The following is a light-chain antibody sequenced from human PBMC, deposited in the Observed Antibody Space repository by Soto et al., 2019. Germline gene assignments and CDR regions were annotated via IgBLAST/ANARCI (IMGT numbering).Light chain of an antibody. J-gene: IGLJ1*01. V-gene: IGLV1-40*01. CDR1: SSNIGADYD. CDR3: QSYDSTLSARYV. Sequence: QSVLTQPPSVSVAPGQRVTISCTGSSSNIGADYDVHWYQQRPGTAPKLLVFGNNNRPSGVPDRFSGSKSGTSASLAITRLQAEDEGDYYCQSYDSTLSARYVFGTGTKVTVL. CDR2: GNN.